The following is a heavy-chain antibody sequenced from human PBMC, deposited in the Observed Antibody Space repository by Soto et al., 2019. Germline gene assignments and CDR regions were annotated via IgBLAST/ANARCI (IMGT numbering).Heavy chain of an antibody. CDR2: INSDGSTT. CDR1: GFTFSTYW. D-gene: IGHD2-15*01. V-gene: IGHV3-74*01. CDR3: ARGTPHCSGGSCYYVYAFDI. J-gene: IGHJ3*02. Sequence: EVQLVESGGGLVQPGGSLRLSCAASGFTFSTYWMHWVRQAPGKGLVWVSRINSDGSTTSYADSVKGRFTISRDNAKNTLYLQMNSLRAEDTDVYYCARGTPHCSGGSCYYVYAFDIWGQGTMVTVSS.